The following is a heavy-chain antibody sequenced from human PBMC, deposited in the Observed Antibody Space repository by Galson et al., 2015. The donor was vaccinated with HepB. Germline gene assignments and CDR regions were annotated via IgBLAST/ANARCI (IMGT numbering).Heavy chain of an antibody. V-gene: IGHV3-11*06. J-gene: IGHJ4*02. CDR2: ITRISSYT. CDR3: ARSPRPTYYYDSSYFDY. D-gene: IGHD3-22*01. CDR1: GFTFTGYY. Sequence: SLRLSCAASGFTFTGYYMSWIRQAPGKGLEWVSYITRISSYTNYADSVKGRFTISRDNAKNSLYLQMNSLRAEDTAVYYCARSPRPTYYYDSSYFDYWGQGTLVTVSS.